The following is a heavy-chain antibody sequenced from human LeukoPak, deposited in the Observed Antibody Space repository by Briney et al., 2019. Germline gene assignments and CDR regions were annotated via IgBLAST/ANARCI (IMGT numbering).Heavy chain of an antibody. CDR2: IRSKANNYAI. D-gene: IGHD3-22*01. Sequence: PGGSLRLSCAASRYTFSDSAVHWVRQASGKGLEWVGRIRSKANNYAIVYGASVKGRFTISRDDSKNTAYLQMNSLKTEDTAVYYCTRRYYHDSSGVFLRDYWGQGTLVTVSS. J-gene: IGHJ4*02. V-gene: IGHV3-73*01. CDR3: TRRYYHDSSGVFLRDY. CDR1: RYTFSDSA.